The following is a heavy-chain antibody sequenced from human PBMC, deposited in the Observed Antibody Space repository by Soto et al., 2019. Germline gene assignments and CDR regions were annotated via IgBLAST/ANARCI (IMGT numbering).Heavy chain of an antibody. CDR2: ISSGGSSI. Sequence: GGSLRLSCAASGFTFSDYYMTWIRQAPGKGLEWVSYISSGGSSIYYADSVKGRFTISRDNAKNSLYLQMNSLRAEDTAMYYCASLAIGTIIRGAPDFWGQGALVTVSS. J-gene: IGHJ4*02. D-gene: IGHD3-10*01. V-gene: IGHV3-11*01. CDR3: ASLAIGTIIRGAPDF. CDR1: GFTFSDYY.